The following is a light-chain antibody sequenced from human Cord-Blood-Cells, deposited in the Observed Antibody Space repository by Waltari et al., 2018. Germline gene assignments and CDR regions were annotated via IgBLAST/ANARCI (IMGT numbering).Light chain of an antibody. CDR3: SSYAGSNSYV. J-gene: IGLJ1*01. V-gene: IGLV2-8*01. Sequence: QSALTQPPSAPGSPVPSVTISCTGTSRDVGGYNYVSWYQQHPGKAPTLMIYEVSKRPSGVPDRFSGSKSGNTASLTVSGLQAEDEADYYCSSYAGSNSYVFGTGTKVTVL. CDR1: SRDVGGYNY. CDR2: EVS.